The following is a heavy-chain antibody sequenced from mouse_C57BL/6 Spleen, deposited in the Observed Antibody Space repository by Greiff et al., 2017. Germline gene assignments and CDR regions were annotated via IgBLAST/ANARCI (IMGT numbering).Heavy chain of an antibody. V-gene: IGHV1-72*01. J-gene: IGHJ2*01. CDR1: GYTFTSYW. Sequence: QVQLQQPGAELVKPGASVKLSCKASGYTFTSYWMHWVKQRPGRGLEWIGRIDPNSGGTKYNEKFKSKATLTVDKPSSTAYIQLSSLTSEDSAVYYCARWGKGMVTTAGYFDYWGQGTTLTVSS. CDR2: IDPNSGGT. D-gene: IGHD2-2*01. CDR3: ARWGKGMVTTAGYFDY.